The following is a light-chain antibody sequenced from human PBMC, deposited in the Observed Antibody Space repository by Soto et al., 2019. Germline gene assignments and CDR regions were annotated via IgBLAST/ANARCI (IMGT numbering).Light chain of an antibody. V-gene: IGKV3-20*01. CDR3: LKYGRAPGWT. J-gene: IGKJ1*01. CDR2: AAS. Sequence: ESVFTQSPGTLSLSPGERATLSCRASQSVSSDFFAWYQQKPGQAPRLRIYAASSRASGIPARFSGSGSEPDFTLTISRLEPEDFGVYYCLKYGRAPGWTFGQGTKVEIK. CDR1: QSVSSDF.